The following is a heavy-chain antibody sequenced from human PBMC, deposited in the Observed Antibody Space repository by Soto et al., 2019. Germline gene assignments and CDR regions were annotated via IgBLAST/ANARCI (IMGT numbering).Heavy chain of an antibody. CDR1: GYSFTSYW. Sequence: PGESLKISCKGSGYSFTSYWIGWVRQMPGKGLEWMGIIYPGDSDTRYSPSFQGQVTISADKSISTAYLQWSSLKASDTAVYYCARHVKSENFKVYYYGMDVWGQGTTVTVSS. CDR2: IYPGDSDT. CDR3: ARHVKSENFKVYYYGMDV. V-gene: IGHV5-51*01. J-gene: IGHJ6*02. D-gene: IGHD3-3*01.